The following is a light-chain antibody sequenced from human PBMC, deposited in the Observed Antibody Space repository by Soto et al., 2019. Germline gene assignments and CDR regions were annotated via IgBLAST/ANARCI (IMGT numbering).Light chain of an antibody. CDR2: AVS. J-gene: IGLJ1*01. CDR3: SYMRNSLYV. CDR1: SSDVGDYNY. V-gene: IGLV2-14*01. Sequence: QSALTQPASVSGSPGQSITISCTGTSSDVGDYNYVSWYQQHPGKAPKLMISAVSNRPSGVSDRFSGSKSGNTASLTISGLRAEDEADYYCSYMRNSLYVFGTGTKVTVL.